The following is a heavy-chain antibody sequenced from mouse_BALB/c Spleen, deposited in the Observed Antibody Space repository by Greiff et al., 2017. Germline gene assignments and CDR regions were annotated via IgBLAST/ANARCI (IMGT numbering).Heavy chain of an antibody. CDR1: GFNIKDTY. J-gene: IGHJ4*01. CDR3: ARDGYDGYYYAMDY. CDR2: IDPANGNT. V-gene: IGHV14-3*02. Sequence: VQLQQSGAELVKPGASVKLSCTASGFNIKDTYMHWVKQRPEQGLEWIGRIDPANGNTKYDPKFQGKATITADTSSNTAYLQLSSLTSEDTAVYYCARDGYDGYYYAMDYWGQGTSVTVSS. D-gene: IGHD2-2*01.